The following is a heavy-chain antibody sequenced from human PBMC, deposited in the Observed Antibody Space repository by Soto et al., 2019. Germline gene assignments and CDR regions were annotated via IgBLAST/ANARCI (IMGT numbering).Heavy chain of an antibody. CDR3: ASIHIAAAGNVY. CDR2: IWYDGSNK. V-gene: IGHV3-33*01. D-gene: IGHD6-13*01. J-gene: IGHJ4*02. CDR1: GFTFSSYG. Sequence: QVQLVESGGGVVQPGRSLRLSCAASGFTFSSYGMHWVRQAPGKGLEWVAVIWYDGSNKYYADSVKGRFTISRDNSKNTLYLQMNSLRAEATAVYYCASIHIAAAGNVYWGQGTLVTVSS.